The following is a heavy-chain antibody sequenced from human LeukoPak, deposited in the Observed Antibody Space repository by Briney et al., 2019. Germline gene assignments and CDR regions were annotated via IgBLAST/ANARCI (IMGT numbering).Heavy chain of an antibody. D-gene: IGHD3-16*01. J-gene: IGHJ6*02. CDR3: ARGGGLDV. CDR2: INHNGNVN. CDR1: GFTFSSYW. V-gene: IGHV3-7*03. Sequence: GGSLRLSCAASGFTFSSYWMNWARQAPGKGLEWVASINHNGNVNYYVDSVKGRFTISRDNAKSSLYLQMSNLRAEDTAVYFCARGGGLDVWGQGATVTVSS.